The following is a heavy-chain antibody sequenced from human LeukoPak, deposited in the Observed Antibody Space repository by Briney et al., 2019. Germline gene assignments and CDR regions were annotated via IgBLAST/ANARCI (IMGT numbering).Heavy chain of an antibody. J-gene: IGHJ4*02. CDR1: GFTFSKYW. CDR3: ATKQWLAPPPDS. CDR2: INTDGTVT. Sequence: GGSPRLSCAASGFTFSKYWMLWVRQAPGKGLESVSRINTDGTVTTYADSVKGRFTVSRDNADNTMFLQMNSVRDEDTAVYYCATKQWLAPPPDSWGQGTPVTVSS. V-gene: IGHV3-74*01. D-gene: IGHD6-19*01.